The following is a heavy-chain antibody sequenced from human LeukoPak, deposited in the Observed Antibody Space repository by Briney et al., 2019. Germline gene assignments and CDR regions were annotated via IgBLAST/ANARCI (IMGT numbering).Heavy chain of an antibody. CDR1: GGSISSYY. CDR2: IYYGGST. D-gene: IGHD3-22*01. V-gene: IGHV4-59*12. Sequence: SETLSLTCTVSGGSISSYYWSWIRQPPGKGLEWIGYIYYGGSTKYNSSLRSRVTISVDTSKNQFSLKPSSVTAADTAVYYCAGGQPPTYYYDSSGSTFDYWGQGTLVTVSS. J-gene: IGHJ4*02. CDR3: AGGQPPTYYYDSSGSTFDY.